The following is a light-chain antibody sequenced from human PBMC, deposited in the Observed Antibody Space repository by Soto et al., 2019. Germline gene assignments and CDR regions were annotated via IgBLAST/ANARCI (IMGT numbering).Light chain of an antibody. CDR3: QQYDNLPLT. CDR2: GAS. J-gene: IGKJ4*01. CDR1: HDIRNF. V-gene: IGKV1-33*01. Sequence: DIQMTQSPSSLSASVGDRVTITCQASHDIRNFLNWYHQKPGKAPKLLISGASKWEEGVPSRFSGSGSGTDFTFSITSLQPEDIGTYHCQQYDNLPLTFGGGTRVEIK.